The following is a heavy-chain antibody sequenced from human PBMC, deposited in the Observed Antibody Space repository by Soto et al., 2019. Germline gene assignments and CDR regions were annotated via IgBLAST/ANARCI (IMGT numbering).Heavy chain of an antibody. D-gene: IGHD2-21*01. CDR2: IYPGDSDT. Sequence: GESLKISCKGSGYSFTSYWIGWVRQMPGKGLEWMGIIYPGDSDTRYSPSFQGQVTISADKSISTAYLQWSSLKASDTAMYYCACAKGIPVRYYYYGRDVWGQGSTVTVAS. V-gene: IGHV5-51*01. CDR1: GYSFTSYW. CDR3: ACAKGIPVRYYYYGRDV. J-gene: IGHJ6*02.